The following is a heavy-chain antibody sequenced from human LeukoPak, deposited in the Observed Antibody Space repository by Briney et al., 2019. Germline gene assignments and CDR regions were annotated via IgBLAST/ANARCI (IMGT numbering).Heavy chain of an antibody. CDR3: GRVGYYFDNNGYSLDAVDA. V-gene: IGHV3-72*01. Sequence: PGGSLRLSCGASGFSFSDHYMDWVRQPPGKGLEWVGRIRTKPKSYTTDYAASVKGRFTISRDDSKSLLYLQMNSLKTEDTAVYYCGRVGYYFDNNGYSLDAVDAWGRGTMVTVSS. CDR2: IRTKPKSYTT. CDR1: GFSFSDHY. D-gene: IGHD3-22*01. J-gene: IGHJ3*01.